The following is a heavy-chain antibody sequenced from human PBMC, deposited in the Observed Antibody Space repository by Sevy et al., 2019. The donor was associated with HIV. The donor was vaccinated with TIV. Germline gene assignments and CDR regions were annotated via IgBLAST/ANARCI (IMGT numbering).Heavy chain of an antibody. V-gene: IGHV1-18*04. Sequence: ASVKVSCKASGYTFTSYGISWVRQAPGQGLEWMGWISAYNGNTNYAQTLQGRVTMTTDTSTSTAYMELRSLRSDDTAVYYSARVDYCSSTSCSEFDYWGQGTLVTVSP. CDR2: ISAYNGNT. CDR1: GYTFTSYG. J-gene: IGHJ4*02. D-gene: IGHD2-2*01. CDR3: ARVDYCSSTSCSEFDY.